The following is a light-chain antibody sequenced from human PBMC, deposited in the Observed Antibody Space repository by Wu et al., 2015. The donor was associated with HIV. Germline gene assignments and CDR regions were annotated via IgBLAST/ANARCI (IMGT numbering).Light chain of an antibody. Sequence: EIVLTQSPVTLSVSVGERATLSCRASQSVSFNLAWYQQTPGQTPRLLIYGASTRVTGVSDRFSGSGSGTEFTLTISSLQSEDFAVYYCQQYNDWAITFGQGTRLEIK. V-gene: IGKV3-15*01. J-gene: IGKJ5*01. CDR2: GAS. CDR3: QQYNDWAIT. CDR1: QSVSFN.